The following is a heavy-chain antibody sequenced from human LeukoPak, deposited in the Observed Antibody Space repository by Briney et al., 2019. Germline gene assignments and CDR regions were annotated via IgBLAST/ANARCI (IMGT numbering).Heavy chain of an antibody. CDR1: GGSITSYY. Sequence: SETLSLTCTVSGGSITSYYWSWIRQPPGKGLEWIGYVSYSGSTYYNPSLRSRVTIAIDTSKSQFSLKLTSVTVADTAVYYCARQSFAPFQVGPETPIESWGQGTLVTVSS. V-gene: IGHV4-59*08. D-gene: IGHD1-26*01. CDR3: ARQSFAPFQVGPETPIES. J-gene: IGHJ4*02. CDR2: VSYSGST.